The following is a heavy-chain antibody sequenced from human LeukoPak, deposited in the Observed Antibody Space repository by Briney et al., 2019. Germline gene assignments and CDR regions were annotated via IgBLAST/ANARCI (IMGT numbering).Heavy chain of an antibody. J-gene: IGHJ5*02. Sequence: SYDGSNKYYADSVKGRFTISRDNSKNTLYLQMNSLRAEDTAVYYCAKDLVVAATEGDWFDPWGQGTLVTVSS. CDR3: AKDLVVAATEGDWFDP. D-gene: IGHD2-15*01. V-gene: IGHV3-30*18. CDR2: SYDGSNK.